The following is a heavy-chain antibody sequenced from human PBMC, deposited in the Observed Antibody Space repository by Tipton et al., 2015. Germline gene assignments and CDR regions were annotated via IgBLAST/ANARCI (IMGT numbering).Heavy chain of an antibody. CDR3: ARIPDASGFHFFDY. CDR1: GYSFSSYW. V-gene: IGHV5-51*01. Sequence: QSGAEVKEPGESLKISCKGSGYSFSSYWIGWVRQMPGKGLEWMGIIYPGDSETRYSPSFQGRVTISVDKSISTAHLQWSSLTASDTAIYYCARIPDASGFHFFDYWGQGTLVTVSS. J-gene: IGHJ4*02. D-gene: IGHD3-22*01. CDR2: IYPGDSET.